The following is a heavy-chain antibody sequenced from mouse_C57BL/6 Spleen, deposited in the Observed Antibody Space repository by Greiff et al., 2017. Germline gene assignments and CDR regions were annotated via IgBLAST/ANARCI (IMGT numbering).Heavy chain of an antibody. D-gene: IGHD2-5*01. CDR1: GYTFTSYW. CDR2: IYPGSGST. V-gene: IGHV1-55*01. J-gene: IGHJ4*01. Sequence: QVQLQQPGAELVKPGASVKMSCKASGYTFTSYWITWVKQRPGQGLEWIGDIYPGSGSTNYNEKFKSKATLTVDTSSSTAYMQLSSLTSEDSAVYYCARHYSSAFYAMDDWGQGTSVTVSS. CDR3: ARHYSSAFYAMDD.